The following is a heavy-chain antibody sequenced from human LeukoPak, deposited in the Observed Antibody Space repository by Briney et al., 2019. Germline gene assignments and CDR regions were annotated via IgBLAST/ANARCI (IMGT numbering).Heavy chain of an antibody. D-gene: IGHD3-22*01. CDR3: AKRATEGRATYYYDSSTYYFDY. CDR2: IRYDGSNK. Sequence: GGSLRLSCAASGFTFSSYGMHWVRQAPGKGLEWVAFIRYDGSNKYYADSVKGRFTISRDNSKNTLYLQMNSLRAEDTAVYYCAKRATEGRATYYYDSSTYYFDYWGQGTLVTVSS. V-gene: IGHV3-30*02. CDR1: GFTFSSYG. J-gene: IGHJ4*02.